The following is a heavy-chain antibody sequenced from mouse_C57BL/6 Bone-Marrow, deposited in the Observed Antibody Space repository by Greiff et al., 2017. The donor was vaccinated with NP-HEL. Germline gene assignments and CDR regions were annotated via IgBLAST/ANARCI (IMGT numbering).Heavy chain of an antibody. Sequence: EVKVVESGGGLVKPGGSLKLSCAASGFTFSDYGMHWVRQAPEKGLEWVAYISSGSSTIYYADTVKGRFTISRDNAKNTLFLQMTSLRSEDTAMYYCERENYYYGSRGLDWGQGTTLTVSS. CDR1: GFTFSDYG. CDR2: ISSGSSTI. CDR3: ERENYYYGSRGLD. J-gene: IGHJ2*01. D-gene: IGHD1-1*01. V-gene: IGHV5-17*01.